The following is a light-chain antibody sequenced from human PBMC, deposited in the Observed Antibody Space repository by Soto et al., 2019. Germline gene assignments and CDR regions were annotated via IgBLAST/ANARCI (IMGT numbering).Light chain of an antibody. J-gene: IGKJ3*01. CDR3: QQANSFPFT. V-gene: IGKV1-12*01. CDR1: QGISTW. CDR2: TAS. Sequence: IQMTQSPSSVSASVGDRVTITCRASQGISTWLAWYQQKPGKAPKLLIYTASKLQSGVPSRFSGSGSGADFTLTIIXXXXXXXXTYYCQQANSFPFTFGPGTXXDIK.